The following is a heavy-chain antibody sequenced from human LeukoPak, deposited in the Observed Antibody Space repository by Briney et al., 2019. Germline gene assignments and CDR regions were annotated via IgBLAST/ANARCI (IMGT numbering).Heavy chain of an antibody. CDR2: VSTNGRGT. V-gene: IGHV3-23*01. Sequence: GGSLRLSCAASGFTFSSYGMSWVRQAPGKGPEWVSGVSTNGRGTYYADSVKGRFTISRDNSKNTLYLQMNSLRAEDTAVYYCAKDRDGGSTTTAKGFDYWGQGTLVTVSS. CDR3: AKDRDGGSTTTAKGFDY. J-gene: IGHJ4*02. D-gene: IGHD2/OR15-2a*01. CDR1: GFTFSSYG.